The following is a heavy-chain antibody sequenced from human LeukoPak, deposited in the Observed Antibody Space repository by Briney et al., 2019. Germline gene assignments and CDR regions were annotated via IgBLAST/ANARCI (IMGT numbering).Heavy chain of an antibody. CDR1: GFTFSSYS. CDR2: ISSSSGTI. D-gene: IGHD4-17*01. CDR3: ARGGLRGDY. Sequence: PGGSLRLSCAASGFTFSSYSKNWVRQAPGKGLEWVSYISSSSGTIYYADSVKGRFTISRDNAENSLYLQMSSLRAEDTAVYYCARGGLRGDYWGQGTLVTVSS. V-gene: IGHV3-48*01. J-gene: IGHJ4*02.